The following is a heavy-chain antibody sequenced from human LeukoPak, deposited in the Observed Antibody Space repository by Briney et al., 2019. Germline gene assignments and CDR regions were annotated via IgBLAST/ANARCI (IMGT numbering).Heavy chain of an antibody. CDR3: ARSSGGYRSFDY. CDR1: GGSISSYY. CDR2: IYYSGTT. Sequence: PSETLSLTCTVSGGSISSYYWSWIRQTPRKGLEWIGYIYYSGTTDYNPSLKSRVTISVDTSNNQFSLKVSSVTAADPAVYYCARSSGGYRSFDYWGQGTLVPVSS. D-gene: IGHD1-26*01. V-gene: IGHV4-59*01. J-gene: IGHJ4*02.